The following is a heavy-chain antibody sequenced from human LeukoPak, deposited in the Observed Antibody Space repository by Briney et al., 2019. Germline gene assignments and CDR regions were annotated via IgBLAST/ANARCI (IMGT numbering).Heavy chain of an antibody. D-gene: IGHD6-13*01. V-gene: IGHV4-34*01. CDR2: INHSGST. CDR1: GGSFSGYY. Sequence: PSGTLSLTCAVYGGSFSGYYWSWIRQPPGKGLEWIGEINHSGSTNYNPSLKSRVTISVDTSKNQFSLKLSSVTAADTAVYYCAKPGVAAAAHQFDPWGQGTLVTVSS. CDR3: AKPGVAAAAHQFDP. J-gene: IGHJ5*02.